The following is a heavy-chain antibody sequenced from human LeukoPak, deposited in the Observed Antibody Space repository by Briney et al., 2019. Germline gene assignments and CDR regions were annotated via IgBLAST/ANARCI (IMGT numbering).Heavy chain of an antibody. CDR2: IYFSGST. V-gene: IGHV4-61*01. CDR1: GGSVSSGSYY. J-gene: IGHJ4*02. D-gene: IGHD3-3*01. CDR3: ARDSVYGSGYPYYFDY. Sequence: PSETLSLTCTVSGGSVSSGSYYWSWIRQPPGKGLEWIGYIYFSGSTNYNPSPKSRVTISVDTSKNQFSLKLSSVTAADTAVYYCARDSVYGSGYPYYFDYWGQGTLVAVSS.